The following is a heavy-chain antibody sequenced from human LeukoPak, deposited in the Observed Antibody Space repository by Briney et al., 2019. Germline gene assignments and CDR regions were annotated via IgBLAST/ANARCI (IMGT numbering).Heavy chain of an antibody. CDR1: GFTFSSYA. CDR2: ISYDESNK. Sequence: GGSLRLSCAASGFTFSSYAMHWVRQAPGKGPEWVAFISYDESNKWYADSVKGRFTISRDNSKNTVYLQMNSLRAEDTAVHYCAKDLSGSYSTDYWGQGTLVTVSS. V-gene: IGHV3-30-3*01. CDR3: AKDLSGSYSTDY. D-gene: IGHD1-26*01. J-gene: IGHJ4*02.